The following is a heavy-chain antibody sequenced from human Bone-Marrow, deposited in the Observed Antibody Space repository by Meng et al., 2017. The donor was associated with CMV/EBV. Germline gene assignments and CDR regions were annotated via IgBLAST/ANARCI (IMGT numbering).Heavy chain of an antibody. V-gene: IGHV1-46*01. J-gene: IGHJ5*02. CDR1: GYTFTSYY. CDR2: INPSGGST. D-gene: IGHD3-16*01. CDR3: ARDLTSPTGETWFDP. Sequence: ASVKVSCKASGYTFTSYYMHWVRQAPGQGLEWMGIINPSGGSTSYAQKFQGRVTMTRDTSTSTVYMELSSLRSEDTAVYYCARDLTSPTGETWFDPWGQGTLVTVSS.